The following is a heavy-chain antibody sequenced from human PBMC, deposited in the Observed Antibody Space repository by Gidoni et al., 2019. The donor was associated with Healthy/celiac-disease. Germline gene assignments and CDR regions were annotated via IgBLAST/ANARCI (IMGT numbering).Heavy chain of an antibody. V-gene: IGHV4-34*01. CDR2: INHSGST. CDR1: GGCSTGYY. CDR3: ARVVPRIAAAGTGYYFDY. J-gene: IGHJ4*02. Sequence: QVQLQQWGAVLLKPSETLSLTCAVYGGCSTGYYWSWIRQPPGKGLEWIGEINHSGSTNYNPSLKSRVTISVDTSKNQFSLKLSSVTAADTAVYYCARVVPRIAAAGTGYYFDYWGQGTLVTVSS. D-gene: IGHD6-13*01.